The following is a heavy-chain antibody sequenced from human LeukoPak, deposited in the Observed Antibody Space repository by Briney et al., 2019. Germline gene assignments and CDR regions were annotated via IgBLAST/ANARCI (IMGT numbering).Heavy chain of an antibody. D-gene: IGHD1-26*01. Sequence: SETLSLTCAVYGGSFSGYYWSWIRQPPGKGLEWIGEINHSGSTNYNPSLKSRVTISVDTSKNQFSLKLSSVTAADTAVYYCARSSTHRATDYWGQGTLVTVSS. CDR2: INHSGST. CDR3: ARSSTHRATDY. V-gene: IGHV4-34*01. CDR1: GGSFSGYY. J-gene: IGHJ4*02.